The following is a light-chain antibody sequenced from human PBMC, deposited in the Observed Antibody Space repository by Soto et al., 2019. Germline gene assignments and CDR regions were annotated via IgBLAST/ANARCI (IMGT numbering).Light chain of an antibody. V-gene: IGLV2-14*01. CDR3: SSYVSSRLYV. CDR2: DVT. Sequence: QSVLAQPASVSGSPGQSITISCTGTSTDVGAYNYVPWYQQHPGKAPKLIISDVTDRPSGVSNRFSGSKSGNTASLTISGLQAEDEADYYCSSYVSSRLYVFGTGTKVTVL. J-gene: IGLJ1*01. CDR1: STDVGAYNY.